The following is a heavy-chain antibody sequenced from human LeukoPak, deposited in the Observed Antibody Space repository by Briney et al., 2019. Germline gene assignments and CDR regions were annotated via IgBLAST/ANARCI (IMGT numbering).Heavy chain of an antibody. CDR1: GYSFTSYW. J-gene: IGHJ2*01. CDR3: ARSLQQQHGRGNWYFDL. D-gene: IGHD6-13*01. Sequence: GESLKISCKGSGYSFTSYWIGWVRQMPGKGLEWMGIIYPGDSDTRYSPSFQGQVTISADKSISTAYLQWSSLKASDTAMYYCARSLQQQHGRGNWYFDLWGRGTLVTVSS. V-gene: IGHV5-51*01. CDR2: IYPGDSDT.